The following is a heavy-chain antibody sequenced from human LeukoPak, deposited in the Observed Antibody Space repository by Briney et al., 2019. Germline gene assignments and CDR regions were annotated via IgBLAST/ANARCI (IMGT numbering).Heavy chain of an antibody. J-gene: IGHJ4*02. CDR1: GGSFSGYY. Sequence: SETLSLTCAVYGGSFSGYYWSWIRQPPGKGLEWIGEINHSGSTNYNPSLKSRVTISVDTSKNQFSLKLSSVPAADTAVYYCASSPLRYGSSPSCDGRLDYWGQGTLVTVSS. D-gene: IGHD2-2*01. CDR3: ASSPLRYGSSPSCDGRLDY. CDR2: INHSGST. V-gene: IGHV4-34*01.